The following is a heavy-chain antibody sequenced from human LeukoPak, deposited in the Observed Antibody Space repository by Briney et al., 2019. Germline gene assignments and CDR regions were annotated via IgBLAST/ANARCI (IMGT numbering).Heavy chain of an antibody. V-gene: IGHV4-61*02. CDR2: IYTSGST. Sequence: SETLSLTCTVSGGSISSGSYYWSWIRQPAGKGLEWIGRIYTSGSTNYNPSLKSRVTISVDTSKNQFSLKLSSVTAADTAVYYCAREGYYSTGRSGYFDYWGQGTLVTVSS. CDR1: GGSISSGSYY. CDR3: AREGYYSTGRSGYFDY. J-gene: IGHJ4*02. D-gene: IGHD6-13*01.